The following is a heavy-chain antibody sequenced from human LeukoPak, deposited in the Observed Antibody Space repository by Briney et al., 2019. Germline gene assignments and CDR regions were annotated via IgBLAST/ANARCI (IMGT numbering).Heavy chain of an antibody. CDR2: ISSSSSYI. CDR1: GFTFSSYS. Sequence: GGSLRLSCAASGFTFSSYSMNWVRQAPGKGLEWVSSISSSSSYIYHADSVKGRFTISRDNAKNSLYLQMNSLRAEDTAVYYCARGRGQLNYYYMDVWGKGTTVTVSS. D-gene: IGHD5-18*01. CDR3: ARGRGQLNYYYMDV. V-gene: IGHV3-21*01. J-gene: IGHJ6*03.